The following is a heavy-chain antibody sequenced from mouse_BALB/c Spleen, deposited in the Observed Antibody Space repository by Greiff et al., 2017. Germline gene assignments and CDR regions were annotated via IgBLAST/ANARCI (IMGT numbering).Heavy chain of an antibody. D-gene: IGHD1-1*01. CDR3: ASPIYYYGSRGEDYAMDY. CDR1: GFNIKDTY. Sequence: VQLKQSGAELVKPGASVKLSCTASGFNIKDTYMHWVKQRPEQGLEWIGRIDPANGNTKYDPKFQGKATITADTSSNTAYLQLSSLTSEDTAVYYCASPIYYYGSRGEDYAMDYWGQGTSVTVSS. V-gene: IGHV14-3*02. CDR2: IDPANGNT. J-gene: IGHJ4*01.